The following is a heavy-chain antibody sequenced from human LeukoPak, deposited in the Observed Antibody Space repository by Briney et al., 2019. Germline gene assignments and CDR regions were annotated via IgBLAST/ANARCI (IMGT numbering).Heavy chain of an antibody. CDR3: ARDTGSINYDYYYSMDV. CDR2: ITPYNGNT. V-gene: IGHV1-18*01. Sequence: ASVKVSCKASGYTFTSYGISWVRQAPGQGLEWMGWITPYNGNTNYAQKFQGRVTFTTDTSTSTANMELRSLRSDDTAVYYCARDTGSINYDYYYSMDVWGKGTTVTVSS. CDR1: GYTFTSYG. D-gene: IGHD2-21*01. J-gene: IGHJ6*03.